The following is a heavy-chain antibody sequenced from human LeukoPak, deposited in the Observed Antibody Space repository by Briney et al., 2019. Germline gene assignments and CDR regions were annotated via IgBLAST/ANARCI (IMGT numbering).Heavy chain of an antibody. CDR3: ARGVNSGYFDY. V-gene: IGHV4-39*07. CDR2: MYSSGTT. J-gene: IGHJ4*02. Sequence: SETLSLTCTVSGVSISSSNSYWGWIRQPPGKGLEWIGRMYSSGTTNYNPSLKSRVTISVDTSKNQFSLKLSSVTAADTAVYYCARGVNSGYFDYCGQGTLVTVSS. D-gene: IGHD1-26*01. CDR1: GVSISSSNSY.